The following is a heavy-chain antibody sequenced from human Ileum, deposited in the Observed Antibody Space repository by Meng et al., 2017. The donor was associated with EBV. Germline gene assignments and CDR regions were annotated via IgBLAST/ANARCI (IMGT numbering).Heavy chain of an antibody. Sequence: QRKASGPRSVKPSQALSLTCTVSGGSISSSNYYWSWIRQPPGEGLEWSGQIYNSGSTYYNPSLKSLITISVDTSKNKFSLKLSSVTAADTAVYYCARGQKGYFDLWGRGTLVTVSS. CDR1: GGSISSSNYY. J-gene: IGHJ2*01. V-gene: IGHV4-30-4*01. CDR2: IYNSGST. CDR3: ARGQKGYFDL.